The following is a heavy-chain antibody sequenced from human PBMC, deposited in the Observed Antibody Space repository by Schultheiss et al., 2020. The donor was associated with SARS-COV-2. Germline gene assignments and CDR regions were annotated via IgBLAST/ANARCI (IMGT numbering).Heavy chain of an antibody. CDR2: ISGSGGST. V-gene: IGHV3-23*01. D-gene: IGHD5-12*01. J-gene: IGHJ4*02. Sequence: GESLKISCSASGFTFSSYAMHWVRQAPGKGLEWVSAISGSGGSTYYADSVKGRFTISRDNAKNSLYLQMNSLRAEDTAIYYCARDGDSGYDWEWDYWGQGTLVTVSS. CDR3: ARDGDSGYDWEWDY. CDR1: GFTFSSYA.